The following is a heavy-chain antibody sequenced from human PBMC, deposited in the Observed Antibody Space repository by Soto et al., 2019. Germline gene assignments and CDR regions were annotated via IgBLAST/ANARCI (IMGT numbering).Heavy chain of an antibody. D-gene: IGHD6-13*01. CDR1: GYTLTRYT. Sequence: GXSWKVSCKASGYTLTRYTMHWVRQAPGQRLEWMGWINPDNGNTKSSQKFQDRVIITRDTSASTAYMDLSSLRSEDTAVYYCESGIATGQLDTWGQGTLVTVSS. J-gene: IGHJ5*02. CDR2: INPDNGNT. CDR3: ESGIATGQLDT. V-gene: IGHV1-3*01.